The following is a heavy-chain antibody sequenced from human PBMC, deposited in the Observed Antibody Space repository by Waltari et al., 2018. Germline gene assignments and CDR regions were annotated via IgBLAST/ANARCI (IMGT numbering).Heavy chain of an antibody. V-gene: IGHV7-4-1*02. CDR2: ITTNNGNP. J-gene: IGHJ6*02. CDR3: ARDGYFWSTTVTYTGMDV. Sequence: QVQLVQSGPEWKRPGASVTVSCKASGYTFTSHALNWVRQAPGQGLEGMGWITTNNGNPTYAQGFTGRFVFSLDTSVSTAYLQISSLKAEDTAVYYCARDGYFWSTTVTYTGMDVWGQGTTVTVSS. CDR1: GYTFTSHA. D-gene: IGHD3-3*01.